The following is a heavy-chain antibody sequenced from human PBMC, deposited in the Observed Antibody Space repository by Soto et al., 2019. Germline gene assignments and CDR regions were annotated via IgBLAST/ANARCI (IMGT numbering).Heavy chain of an antibody. J-gene: IGHJ4*02. CDR3: ARDRAGYSSGWYSYFDY. Sequence: QVQLVESGGGVVQPGRSLRLSCAASGFTFSSYGMHWVRQAPGKGLEWVAVIWYDGSNKYYADSVKGRFTISRDNSKNQLYLQMNSLRAEDTAVYYCARDRAGYSSGWYSYFDYWGQGTLVTVSS. V-gene: IGHV3-33*01. CDR2: IWYDGSNK. CDR1: GFTFSSYG. D-gene: IGHD6-19*01.